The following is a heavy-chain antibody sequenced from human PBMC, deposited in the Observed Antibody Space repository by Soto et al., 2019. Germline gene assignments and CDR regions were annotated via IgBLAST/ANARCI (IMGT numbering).Heavy chain of an antibody. V-gene: IGHV3-23*04. J-gene: IGHJ4*02. CDR3: AKQRAGFGSGSDTYYFDY. CDR2: ISSSAVYI. CDR1: GFNFITYS. D-gene: IGHD3-10*01. Sequence: EVQLVESGGGPVRPGGSLKLSCAASGFNFITYSLSWVRQAPGKGLEWVASISSSAVYIDYADSVKGRFAVSRDNSNNTLYLQMNSLRAEDTAVYYCAKQRAGFGSGSDTYYFDYWGQGTLVTVSS.